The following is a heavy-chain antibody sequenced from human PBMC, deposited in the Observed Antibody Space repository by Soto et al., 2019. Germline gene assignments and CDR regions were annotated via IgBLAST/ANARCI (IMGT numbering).Heavy chain of an antibody. V-gene: IGHV3-23*01. CDR1: GFTFSSYA. D-gene: IGHD3-3*01. CDR2: ISGSGGST. J-gene: IGHJ6*02. Sequence: GGSLRLSCAASGFTFSSYAMSWVRQAPGKGLEWVSAISGSGGSTYYADSVKGRFTISRDNSKNTLYLQMNSLRAEDTAVYYCAKDQGRGTIFGVVITDYYYYGMDVWGQGTTVTVSS. CDR3: AKDQGRGTIFGVVITDYYYYGMDV.